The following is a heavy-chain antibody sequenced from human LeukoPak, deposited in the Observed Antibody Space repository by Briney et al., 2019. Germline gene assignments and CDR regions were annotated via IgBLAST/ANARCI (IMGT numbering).Heavy chain of an antibody. CDR3: AKDGKSSWYYFDY. J-gene: IGHJ4*02. CDR1: GFTFSSYG. CDR2: ISYDGSNK. Sequence: GGSLRLSCAASGFTFSSYGMHWVRQAPGKGLEWVAVISYDGSNKYCADSVKGRFTISRDNSKNTLYLQMNSLRAEDTAVYYCAKDGKSSWYYFDYWGQGTLVTVSS. D-gene: IGHD6-13*01. V-gene: IGHV3-30*18.